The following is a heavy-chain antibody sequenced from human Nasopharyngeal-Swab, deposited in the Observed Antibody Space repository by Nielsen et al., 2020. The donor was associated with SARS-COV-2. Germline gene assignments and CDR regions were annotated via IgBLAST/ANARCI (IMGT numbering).Heavy chain of an antibody. CDR2: ISSSSYI. J-gene: IGHJ3*02. Sequence: GESLKISCAASGFTFSDYYMSWIRQAPGKGLEWVSSISSSSYIYYADSVKGRFTISRDNAKNSLYLQMNSLRAEDTAVYYCARDHAHGYDAFDIWGQGTMVTVSS. CDR3: ARDHAHGYDAFDI. V-gene: IGHV3-69-1*01. D-gene: IGHD5-18*01. CDR1: GFTFSDYY.